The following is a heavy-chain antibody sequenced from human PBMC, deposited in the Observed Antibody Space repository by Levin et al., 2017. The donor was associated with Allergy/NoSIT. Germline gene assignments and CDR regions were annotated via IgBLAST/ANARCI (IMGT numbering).Heavy chain of an antibody. CDR2: INSITGYT. J-gene: IGHJ3*01. D-gene: IGHD3-22*01. Sequence: GESLKISCKASGNTFSGYYLHWVRQAPGQGLEWMGWINSITGYTNYAQNFQGRVTMTRDPSISTAYMELTRLKSDDTALYYCATKIYYYDGRGAFDVWGQGTMVTVSS. V-gene: IGHV1-2*02. CDR1: GNTFSGYY. CDR3: ATKIYYYDGRGAFDV.